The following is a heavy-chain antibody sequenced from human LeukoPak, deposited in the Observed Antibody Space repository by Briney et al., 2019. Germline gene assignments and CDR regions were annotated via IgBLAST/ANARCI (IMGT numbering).Heavy chain of an antibody. CDR2: ISAYNGNT. V-gene: IGHV1-18*01. J-gene: IGHJ4*02. Sequence: ASVKVSCKASGYTFTSYGISWVRQPPGQGLEWMRWISAYNGNTNYAQKLQGRVTMTTDTSTSTAYMELGSLRSDDTAVYYCARDFHSSGYYHYFHYWGQGTLVTVSS. CDR1: GYTFTSYG. D-gene: IGHD3-22*01. CDR3: ARDFHSSGYYHYFHY.